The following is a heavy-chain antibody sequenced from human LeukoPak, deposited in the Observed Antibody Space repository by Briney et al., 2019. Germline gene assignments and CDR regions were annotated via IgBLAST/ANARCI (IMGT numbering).Heavy chain of an antibody. Sequence: GGSLRLSCAASGFTVSSTHMVWVRQAPGKGVEWVSVIYTGGNSYYAGSVQGRFIISRDISKNTLYLQMNSLRAEDSALYYCARGGRGSAAVVAPRSFDIWGQGTMVTVS. CDR3: ARGGRGSAAVVAPRSFDI. J-gene: IGHJ3*02. CDR1: GFTVSSTH. CDR2: IYTGGNS. D-gene: IGHD3-22*01. V-gene: IGHV3-53*01.